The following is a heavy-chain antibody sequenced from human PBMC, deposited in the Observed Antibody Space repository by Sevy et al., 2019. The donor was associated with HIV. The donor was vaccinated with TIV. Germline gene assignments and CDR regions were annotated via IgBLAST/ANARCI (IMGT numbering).Heavy chain of an antibody. CDR1: GGTFSSYA. Sequence: SVKVSCKASGGTFSSYAISWVRQAPGQGLEWMGGIIPIFGTANYAQKFQGRVTITADESTSTAYMELSSLRSEETAVYYCARGFDYNGSGSPYYGMDVWGQGTTVTVSS. CDR2: IIPIFGTA. J-gene: IGHJ6*02. D-gene: IGHD3-10*01. CDR3: ARGFDYNGSGSPYYGMDV. V-gene: IGHV1-69*13.